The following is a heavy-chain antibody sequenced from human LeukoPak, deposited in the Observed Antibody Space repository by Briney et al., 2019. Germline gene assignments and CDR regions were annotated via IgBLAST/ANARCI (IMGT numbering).Heavy chain of an antibody. CDR1: GGSISSYY. CDR2: IYYSGST. V-gene: IGHV4-59*01. J-gene: IGHJ4*02. CDR3: ARSRPVLDY. Sequence: PSETLSLTCTVSGGSISSYYWSWIRQPPGKGLEWIGYIYYSGSTNYNPSLKSRVTISVDTSKNQFSLKLSSVTAADTAVYYCARSRPVLDYWGQGTLVTVSS.